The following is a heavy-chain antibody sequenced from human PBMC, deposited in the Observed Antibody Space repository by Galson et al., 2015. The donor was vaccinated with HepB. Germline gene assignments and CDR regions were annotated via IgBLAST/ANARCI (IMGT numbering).Heavy chain of an antibody. Sequence: LSLTCTVSGGSISSYYWSWIRQPPGMGLEWIGYIYYSGSTNYNPSLKSRVTISVDASKNQFSLKLSSVTAADTAVYYCARDRGFGDPFDYWGQGTLVTVSS. D-gene: IGHD4-17*01. J-gene: IGHJ4*02. CDR3: ARDRGFGDPFDY. CDR1: GGSISSYY. V-gene: IGHV4-59*01. CDR2: IYYSGST.